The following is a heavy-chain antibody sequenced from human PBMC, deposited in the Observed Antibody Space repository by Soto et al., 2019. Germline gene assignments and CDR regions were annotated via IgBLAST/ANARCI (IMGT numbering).Heavy chain of an antibody. Sequence: GGSLILTCAGSGFTFSNYAMSWVRQAPGKVLGWVSAISGSGGWTYYADSVKCRFTIPIDKSKNTLYLQMSSLRAEDTAVYYCAKDRASSWEGPSWGQGTLVTVSS. CDR3: AKDRASSWEGPS. J-gene: IGHJ4*02. D-gene: IGHD6-13*01. CDR1: GFTFSNYA. V-gene: IGHV3-23*01. CDR2: ISGSGGWT.